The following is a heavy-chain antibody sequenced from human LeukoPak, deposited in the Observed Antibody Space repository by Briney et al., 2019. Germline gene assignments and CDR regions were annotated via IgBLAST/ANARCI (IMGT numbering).Heavy chain of an antibody. Sequence: PGGSLRLSCAASGFTFSSYAMSWVRQAPGEVLEWVSSISGSGGSTYYADSVKGRFTISRDNSKNTLCLQMSSLRAEDTAVYYCAQYSSGWYSVYDYWGQGTLVTVSA. CDR1: GFTFSSYA. CDR3: AQYSSGWYSVYDY. J-gene: IGHJ4*02. V-gene: IGHV3-23*01. CDR2: ISGSGGST. D-gene: IGHD6-19*01.